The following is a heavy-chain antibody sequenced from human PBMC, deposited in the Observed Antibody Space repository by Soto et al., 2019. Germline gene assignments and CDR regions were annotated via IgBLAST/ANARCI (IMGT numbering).Heavy chain of an antibody. CDR3: ARERVGYGMDV. V-gene: IGHV1-69*01. CDR1: GGTFSTYG. Sequence: QVQLVQSGAEVKKPGSSVKVSCKSSGGTFSTYGISWVRQAPGQGLEWMGGIIPIFDTANYAQKFQGRVTITEDEYTTTVYMELSSLRSEDTAVYYCARERVGYGMDVWGQGTTVTVSS. CDR2: IIPIFDTA. J-gene: IGHJ6*02. D-gene: IGHD1-26*01.